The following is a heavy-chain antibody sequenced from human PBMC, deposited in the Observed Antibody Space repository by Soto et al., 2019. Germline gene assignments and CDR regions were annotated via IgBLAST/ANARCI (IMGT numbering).Heavy chain of an antibody. CDR1: GFTFSSYA. CDR2: ISGSGGST. V-gene: IGHV3-23*01. D-gene: IGHD3-16*01. J-gene: IGHJ4*02. CDR3: AIFRRGGYPFDY. Sequence: PVGSLSLSCAASGFTFSSYAMSWVRQAPGKGLEWVSAISGSGGSTYYADSVKGRFTISRDNSKNTLYLQMNSLRAEDTAVYYCAIFRRGGYPFDYWGQGTLVTVSS.